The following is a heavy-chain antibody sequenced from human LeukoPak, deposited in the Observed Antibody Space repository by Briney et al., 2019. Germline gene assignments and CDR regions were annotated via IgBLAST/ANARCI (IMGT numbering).Heavy chain of an antibody. J-gene: IGHJ5*02. D-gene: IGHD2-15*01. V-gene: IGHV4-39*01. CDR3: ARLDGYCSGGSCYSVSFVDP. CDR2: LYYSGST. Sequence: SETLSLTCTVSGGSISSSNNYWGWIRQPPGKGLEWIGSLYYSGSTYYNPSLKSRVTISVDTSKNQFSLKLSSVTAADTAVYYCARLDGYCSGGSCYSVSFVDPWGQGTLVTVSS. CDR1: GGSISSSNNY.